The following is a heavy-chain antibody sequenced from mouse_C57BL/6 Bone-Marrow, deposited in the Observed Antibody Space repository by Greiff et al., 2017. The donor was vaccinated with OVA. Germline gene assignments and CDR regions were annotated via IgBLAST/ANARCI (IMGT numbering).Heavy chain of an antibody. CDR3: ARPGHYYGSSYRYVDV. D-gene: IGHD1-1*01. CDR2: INPGSGGT. V-gene: IGHV1-54*01. J-gene: IGHJ1*03. Sequence: QVQLKESGAELVRPGTSVKVSCKASGYAFTNYLIEWVKQRPGQGLEWIGVINPGSGGTNYNEKFKGKATLTADKSSSTAYMQLSSLTSEDSAVYFCARPGHYYGSSYRYVDVWGTGTTVTVSS. CDR1: GYAFTNYL.